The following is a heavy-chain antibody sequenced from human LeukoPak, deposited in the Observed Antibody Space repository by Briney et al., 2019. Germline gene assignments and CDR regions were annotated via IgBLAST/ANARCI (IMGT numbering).Heavy chain of an antibody. CDR2: INSDGSST. CDR3: ARGWDGYSYGI. D-gene: IGHD5-18*01. V-gene: IGHV3-74*01. Sequence: GGSLRLSCAASGFTFSSFWIHWVRQAPGKGLVWVSRINSDGSSTTYADSVKGRFTISRDNAKNTVYLQMNSLRAEDTAAYYCARGWDGYSYGIWGQGTLVTVSS. CDR1: GFTFSSFW. J-gene: IGHJ4*02.